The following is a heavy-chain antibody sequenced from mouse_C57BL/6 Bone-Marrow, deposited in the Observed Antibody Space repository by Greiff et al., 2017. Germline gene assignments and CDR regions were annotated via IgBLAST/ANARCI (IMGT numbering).Heavy chain of an antibody. CDR2: ISYDGSN. CDR3: ARWGLRRGFAY. V-gene: IGHV3-6*01. J-gene: IGHJ3*01. Sequence: EVKLMESGPGLVKPSQSLSLTCSVTGYSITSGYYWNWIRQFPGNKLEWMGYISYDGSNNYNPSLKNRISITRDTSKNQFFLKLNSVTTEDTATYYCARWGLRRGFAYWGQGTLVTVSA. CDR1: GYSITSGYY. D-gene: IGHD2-4*01.